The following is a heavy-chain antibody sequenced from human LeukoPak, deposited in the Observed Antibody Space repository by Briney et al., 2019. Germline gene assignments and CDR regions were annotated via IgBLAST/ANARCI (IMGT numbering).Heavy chain of an antibody. Sequence: PGGSLRLPCAASGFTFSSYAMHWVRQAPGKGLEWVAVISYDGSNKYYADSVKGRFTISRDNSKSTLYLQMNSLRAEDTAVYYCARDSQQPPYYYYYGMDVWGQGTTVTVSS. CDR1: GFTFSSYA. J-gene: IGHJ6*02. CDR3: ARDSQQPPYYYYYGMDV. D-gene: IGHD6-13*01. CDR2: ISYDGSNK. V-gene: IGHV3-30-3*01.